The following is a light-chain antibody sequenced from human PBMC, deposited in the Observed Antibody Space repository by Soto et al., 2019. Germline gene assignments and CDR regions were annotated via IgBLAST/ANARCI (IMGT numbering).Light chain of an antibody. CDR1: GGDIATNY. V-gene: IGLV6-57*01. J-gene: IGLJ3*02. Sequence: NFMLTQPHSVSGSPGDTVTISCTRSGGDIATNYVQWYQQRPGSSPTTVIYEDYQRPSGVPDRFSGAIDTFSNSASLTISGLQTEDEADYYCQSYDNVTPGEFGAGTKVTVL. CDR3: QSYDNVTPGE. CDR2: EDY.